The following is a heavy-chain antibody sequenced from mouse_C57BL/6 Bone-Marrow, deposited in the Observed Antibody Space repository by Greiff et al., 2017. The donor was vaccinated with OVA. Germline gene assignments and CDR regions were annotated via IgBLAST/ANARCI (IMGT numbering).Heavy chain of an antibody. J-gene: IGHJ2*01. Sequence: EVHLVESGPGLVKPSQSLSLTCSVTGYSITRGYYWNWIRQFPGNKLEWMGYISYDGSNNSNPSLQNRISITRDTSKNQFFLKLNSVTTEDTATYYCARDEGYYEDYWGQGTTLTVSS. V-gene: IGHV3-6*01. CDR3: ARDEGYYEDY. CDR2: ISYDGSN. CDR1: GYSITRGYY. D-gene: IGHD2-3*01.